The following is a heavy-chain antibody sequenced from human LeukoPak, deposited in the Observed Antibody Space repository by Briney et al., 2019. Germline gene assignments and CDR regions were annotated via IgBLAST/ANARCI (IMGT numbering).Heavy chain of an antibody. V-gene: IGHV3-21*01. D-gene: IGHD2-21*02. Sequence: PGGSLRLSCAASGFTFSSYEMNWVRQAPGKGLEWLSVISASSGHINYADSVKGRFTISRDNAKNSLYLQMSGLRAEDTAVYYCAREQCSPGDCYQFDYWGQGALLTASS. CDR1: GFTFSSYE. J-gene: IGHJ4*02. CDR2: ISASSGHI. CDR3: AREQCSPGDCYQFDY.